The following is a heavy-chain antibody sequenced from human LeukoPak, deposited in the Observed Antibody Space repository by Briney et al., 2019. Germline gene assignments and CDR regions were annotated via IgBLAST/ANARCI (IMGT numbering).Heavy chain of an antibody. J-gene: IGHJ6*03. V-gene: IGHV1-2*06. CDR3: ARDPTTYCSSASCHYYYYYMDV. CDR1: GYTFTGYY. Sequence: GASVKVSCKASGYTFTGYYMHWVRQAPGQGLEWMGRINPNSGVTNYAQKFQGRVTMTRDTPISTAYMELSRLRSDDTAVYYCARDPTTYCSSASCHYYYYYMDVWGKGTTVTVSS. D-gene: IGHD2-2*01. CDR2: INPNSGVT.